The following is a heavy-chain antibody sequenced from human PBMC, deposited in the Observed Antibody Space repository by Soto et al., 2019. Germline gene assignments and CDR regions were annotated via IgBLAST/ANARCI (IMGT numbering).Heavy chain of an antibody. V-gene: IGHV1-69*01. CDR1: GGTFSSYA. D-gene: IGHD2-2*01. CDR2: IIPIFGTA. J-gene: IGHJ6*02. Sequence: QVQLVQSGAEVKKPGSSVKVSCKASGGTFSSYAISWVRQAPGQGLEWMGGIIPIFGTANYAQKFQGRVTITADESTSTAYMELSSLRSEDTAVYYCARVSLGYCSSTSCYSREVSDYGMDVWGQGTTVTVSS. CDR3: ARVSLGYCSSTSCYSREVSDYGMDV.